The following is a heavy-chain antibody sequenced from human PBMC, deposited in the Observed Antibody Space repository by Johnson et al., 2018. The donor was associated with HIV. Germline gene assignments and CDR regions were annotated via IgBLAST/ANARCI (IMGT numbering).Heavy chain of an antibody. D-gene: IGHD3-10*01. V-gene: IGHV3-15*01. CDR2: IKSKTGGGTT. CDR1: GFRFSNAW. Sequence: VLLVESGGGLVKPGDSLRLSCTASGFRFSNAWMGWVRQAPGKGLEWLGRIKSKTGGGTTSYAAPVKGRFTISRDDSKDTVYLHMNSLKVDDTAVYYCTTEWGDYDGSGKLDAFDRGGQGKMVTVSS. CDR3: TTEWGDYDGSGKLDAFDR. J-gene: IGHJ3*02.